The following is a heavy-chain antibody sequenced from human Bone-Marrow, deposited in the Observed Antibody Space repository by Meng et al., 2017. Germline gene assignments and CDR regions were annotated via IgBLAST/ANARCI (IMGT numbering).Heavy chain of an antibody. CDR2: ISGSGGST. CDR1: GFTFSSYA. CDR3: ARDGGVPYYDFWSGYYPFPSEYYYGMDV. D-gene: IGHD3-3*01. V-gene: IGHV3-23*01. J-gene: IGHJ6*02. Sequence: LSLTCAASGFTFSSYAMSWVRQAPGKGLEWVSAISGSGGSTYYADSVKGRFTISRDNSKNTLYLQMNSLRAEDTAVYYCARDGGVPYYDFWSGYYPFPSEYYYGMDVWGQGTTVTVSS.